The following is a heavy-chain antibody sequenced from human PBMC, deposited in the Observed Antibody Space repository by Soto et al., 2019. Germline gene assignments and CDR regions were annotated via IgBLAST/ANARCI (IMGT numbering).Heavy chain of an antibody. D-gene: IGHD4-17*01. CDR3: AKPIYDYGDKGGLDAFDI. J-gene: IGHJ3*02. CDR2: ISWDGGST. Sequence: GGSLRLSCAASGFTFDDYTMHWVRQAPGKGLEWVSLISWDGGSTYYADSVKGRFTISRDNSKNSLYLQMNSLRTEDTALYYCAKPIYDYGDKGGLDAFDIWGQGTMVTVSS. V-gene: IGHV3-43*01. CDR1: GFTFDDYT.